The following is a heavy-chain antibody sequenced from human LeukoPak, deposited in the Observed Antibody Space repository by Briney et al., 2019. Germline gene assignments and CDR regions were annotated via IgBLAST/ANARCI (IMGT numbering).Heavy chain of an antibody. V-gene: IGHV3-30*02. CDR1: GFTFNNYG. CDR2: IRYDGTNL. J-gene: IGHJ4*02. Sequence: GGSLRLSCVASGFTFNNYGMHWVSQAPGKGLEWVSFIRYDGTNLYYTNSVKGRFTISRDNSRSTLYLQMNSLKTEDTAMYYCAKRAPNLPDYWGQGTLVTVSS. CDR3: AKRAPNLPDY.